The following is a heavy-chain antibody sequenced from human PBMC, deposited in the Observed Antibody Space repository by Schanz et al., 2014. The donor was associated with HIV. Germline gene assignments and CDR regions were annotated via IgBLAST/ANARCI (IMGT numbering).Heavy chain of an antibody. Sequence: EVQLLESGGGLVQPGGSLRLSCEASGLTFSTYAMSWVRQAPGKGLEWVSGISGNGGSTYHADSVKGRFTISRDNSKNTLYLQMNSLRAEDTAVYYCTKEVPPDVWGQGTLVTVSS. J-gene: IGHJ4*02. CDR2: ISGNGGST. V-gene: IGHV3-23*01. CDR3: TKEVPPDV. D-gene: IGHD1-1*01. CDR1: GLTFSTYA.